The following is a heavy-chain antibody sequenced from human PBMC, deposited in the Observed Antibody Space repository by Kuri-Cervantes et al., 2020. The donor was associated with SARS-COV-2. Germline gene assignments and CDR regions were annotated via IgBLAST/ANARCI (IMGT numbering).Heavy chain of an antibody. Sequence: SETLSLTCTVSGGSLSSGDYYWTWVRQPPGKGLEWIGNIYYSGSASYNPSLKSRLTMSLDMSKSQFSLKLSSVTAADTAVYYCAREEQQLVLVGAFDIWGQGTMVTVSS. CDR3: AREEQQLVLVGAFDI. J-gene: IGHJ3*02. D-gene: IGHD6-13*01. V-gene: IGHV4-61*08. CDR2: IYYSGSA. CDR1: GGSLSSGDYY.